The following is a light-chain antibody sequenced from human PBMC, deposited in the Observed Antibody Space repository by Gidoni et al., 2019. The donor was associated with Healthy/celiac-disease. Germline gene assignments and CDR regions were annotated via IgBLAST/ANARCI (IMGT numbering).Light chain of an antibody. V-gene: IGLV3-1*01. CDR1: KLADKY. CDR3: QAWDSSTPVV. CDR2: QDS. Sequence: SYELTQPPSVSVSPGQTASITCSGDKLADKYACWYQQKPGQSPVLVIYQDSKRPSGIPELFSGSNSGNTATLTISGTQAMDEADYYCQAWDSSTPVVFGGGTKLTVL. J-gene: IGLJ2*01.